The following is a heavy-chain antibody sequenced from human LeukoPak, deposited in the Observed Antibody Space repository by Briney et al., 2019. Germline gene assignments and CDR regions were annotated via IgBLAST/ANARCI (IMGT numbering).Heavy chain of an antibody. V-gene: IGHV1-2*02. Sequence: ASVKVSCKASGYSFTDYYLHWVRQAPGQGLEWMGWINPNSGGTSYAQNFQGRVTMTRDTSISTAYMDLSRLRSDDTAVYYCARGRPGDYFDYWGQGTLVTVSS. CDR2: INPNSGGT. CDR3: ARGRPGDYFDY. J-gene: IGHJ4*02. D-gene: IGHD6-25*01. CDR1: GYSFTDYY.